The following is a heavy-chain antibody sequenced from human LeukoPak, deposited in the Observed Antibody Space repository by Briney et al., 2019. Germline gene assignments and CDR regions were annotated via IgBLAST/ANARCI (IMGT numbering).Heavy chain of an antibody. CDR1: GYTLTELS. CDR3: ATTIRDSGGYYGQPYYFDY. Sequence: ASVKVSCKVSGYTLTELSMHWVRQAPGKGLEWMGDFDPEDGETIYAQKFQGRVTMTEDTSTDTAYMELSSLRSEGTAVYYCATTIRDSGGYYGQPYYFDYWGQGTLVTVSS. V-gene: IGHV1-24*01. CDR2: FDPEDGET. D-gene: IGHD1-26*01. J-gene: IGHJ4*02.